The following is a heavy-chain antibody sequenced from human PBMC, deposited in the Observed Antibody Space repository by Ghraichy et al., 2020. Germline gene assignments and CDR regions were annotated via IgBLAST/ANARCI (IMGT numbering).Heavy chain of an antibody. CDR1: GGSFSGYY. V-gene: IGHV4-34*01. CDR2: INHSGST. J-gene: IGHJ4*02. CDR3: ASWREDYGDSVGYFDY. D-gene: IGHD4-17*01. Sequence: SDTLSLTCAVYGGSFSGYYWSWIRQPPGKGLEWIGEINHSGSTNYNPSLKSRVTISVDTSKNQFSLKLSSVTAADTAVYYCASWREDYGDSVGYFDYWGQGTLVTVSS.